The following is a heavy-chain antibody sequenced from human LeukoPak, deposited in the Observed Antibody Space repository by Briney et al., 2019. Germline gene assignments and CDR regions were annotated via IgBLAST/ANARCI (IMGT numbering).Heavy chain of an antibody. CDR3: AKEVGGWPINAFDY. CDR2: ISGSGGST. CDR1: GFTFSAYA. Sequence: GGSLRLSCSTSGFTFSAYAMCWVRQAPGRGLEWVSTISGSGGSTYYADSVKGRFTISRYNSKNTLCLQMNSLRAEDTAVYYCAKEVGGWPINAFDYSGRGPLFTVSS. D-gene: IGHD1-26*01. J-gene: IGHJ4*03. V-gene: IGHV3-23*01.